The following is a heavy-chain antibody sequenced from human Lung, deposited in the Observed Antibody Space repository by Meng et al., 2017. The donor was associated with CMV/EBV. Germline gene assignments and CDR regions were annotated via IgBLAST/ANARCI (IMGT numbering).Heavy chain of an antibody. CDR1: GYTFTAHY. J-gene: IGHJ4*02. V-gene: IGHV1-2*02. CDR2: NHHHRGDT. CDR3: ARDNNWGPDY. Sequence: ASVXVSCKASGYTFTAHYFHWVRQAPGQGLEWMGWNHHHRGDTNYAQQFQGRVTLTRDTSINTGYMELTRLTSDDTAVYYCARDNNWGPDYWGQGTLVTVSS. D-gene: IGHD7-27*01.